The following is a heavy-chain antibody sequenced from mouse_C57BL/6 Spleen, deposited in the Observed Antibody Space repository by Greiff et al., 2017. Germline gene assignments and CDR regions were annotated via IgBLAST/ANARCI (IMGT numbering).Heavy chain of an antibody. CDR3: TRDPITTGTPYSMDY. CDR2: ISSGGDYI. J-gene: IGHJ4*01. Sequence: EVKLMESGEGLVKPGGSLKLSCAASGFTFSSYAMSWVRQTPEKRLEWVAYISSGGDYIYYADTVKGRFTISRENARNTLYLQMSSLTSEDTAMYYCTRDPITTGTPYSMDYWGQGTSVTVSS. D-gene: IGHD1-2*01. V-gene: IGHV5-9-1*02. CDR1: GFTFSSYA.